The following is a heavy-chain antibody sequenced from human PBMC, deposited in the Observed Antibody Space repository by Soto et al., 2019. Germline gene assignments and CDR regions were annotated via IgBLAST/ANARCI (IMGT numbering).Heavy chain of an antibody. Sequence: EVQLLESGGGLVQPERSLRLSCAPSGCTFNNYAMGWVRQAPAKGLEWVSVISGSGGSISYADSVKGRFTISRDNSKNTLYLHMSSLRAEDTAVYYCVKLGAIWFGELLYSWFDSWGQGTLVTVSS. V-gene: IGHV3-23*01. CDR1: GCTFNNYA. D-gene: IGHD3-10*01. J-gene: IGHJ5*01. CDR3: VKLGAIWFGELLYSWFDS. CDR2: ISGSGGSI.